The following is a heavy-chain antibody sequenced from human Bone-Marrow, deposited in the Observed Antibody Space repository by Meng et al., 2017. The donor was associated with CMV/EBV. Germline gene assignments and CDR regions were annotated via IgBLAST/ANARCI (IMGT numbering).Heavy chain of an antibody. J-gene: IGHJ4*02. Sequence: GESLKISCAASGFTFSSYAMSWVRQTPGKGLEWVSTINTRGGGATYYADSVKGRFTISRDDSKDTLSLQMNSLRAEDTAVYYCAKDPRTGNYGGIVIPDYWGQGTLVTVSS. CDR1: GFTFSSYA. CDR3: AKDPRTGNYGGIVIPDY. D-gene: IGHD1-7*01. CDR2: INTRGGGAT. V-gene: IGHV3-23*01.